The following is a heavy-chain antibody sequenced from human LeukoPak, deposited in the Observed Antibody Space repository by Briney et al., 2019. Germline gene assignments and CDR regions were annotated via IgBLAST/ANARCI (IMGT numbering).Heavy chain of an antibody. V-gene: IGHV4-39*07. D-gene: IGHD6-6*01. J-gene: IGHJ2*01. CDR2: IYYSGST. Sequence: PSETLSLTCTVSGGSISSSSYYWGWIRQPPGKGLEWIGSIYYSGSTYYNPSLKSRVTISVDTSKNQFSLKLSSVTAADTAVYYCASNSGSSSSLWYFDLWGRGTLVTVSS. CDR1: GGSISSSSYY. CDR3: ASNSGSSSSLWYFDL.